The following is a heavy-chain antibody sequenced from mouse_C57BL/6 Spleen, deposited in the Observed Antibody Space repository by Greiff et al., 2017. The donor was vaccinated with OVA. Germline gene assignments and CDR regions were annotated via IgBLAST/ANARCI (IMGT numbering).Heavy chain of an antibody. CDR2: IWSGGST. D-gene: IGHD2-3*01. Sequence: QVQLKESGPGLVQPSQSLSITCTVSGFSLTSYGVHWVRQSPGKGLEWLGVIWSGGSTDYNAAFLSRLSISKDNSKSQVFFKMNSLQADDTAIYYCARLYDGYYYAMDYWGQGTSVTVSS. J-gene: IGHJ4*01. CDR1: GFSLTSYG. CDR3: ARLYDGYYYAMDY. V-gene: IGHV2-2*01.